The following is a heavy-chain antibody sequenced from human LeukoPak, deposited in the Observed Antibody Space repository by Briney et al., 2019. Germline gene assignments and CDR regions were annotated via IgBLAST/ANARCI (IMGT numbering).Heavy chain of an antibody. V-gene: IGHV3-23*01. CDR3: AREGLTGSTNWFDS. CDR1: GFTFSSYA. Sequence: GGSLRLSCAASGFTFSSYALSWFRQAPGKGLEWVSASGSGVSTFYADSVKGRFTISRDNSKSMLYLEMNSLRVEDTAVYYCAREGLTGSTNWFDSWGQGTLATVSS. D-gene: IGHD1-7*01. CDR2: SGSGVST. J-gene: IGHJ5*01.